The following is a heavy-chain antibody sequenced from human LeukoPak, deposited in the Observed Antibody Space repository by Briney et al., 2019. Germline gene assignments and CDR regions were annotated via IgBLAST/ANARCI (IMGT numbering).Heavy chain of an antibody. CDR1: GYSISSGYY. Sequence: PSETLSLTCTVSGYSISSGYYWGWIRQPPGKGLEWIGSIYHSGSTYYNPSLKGRVTISVDTSKNQFSLKLSSVTAADTAVYYCARVPSVGAIGLVWFDPWGQGTLVTVSS. J-gene: IGHJ5*02. CDR2: IYHSGST. CDR3: ARVPSVGAIGLVWFDP. V-gene: IGHV4-38-2*02. D-gene: IGHD1-26*01.